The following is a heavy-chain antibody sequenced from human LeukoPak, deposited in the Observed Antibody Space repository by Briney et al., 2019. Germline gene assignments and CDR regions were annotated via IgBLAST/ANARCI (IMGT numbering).Heavy chain of an antibody. D-gene: IGHD5-24*01. CDR1: GGSISSYH. J-gene: IGHJ2*01. CDR2: VSYSGNT. CDR3: ARLLPPGYSAWYFDL. V-gene: IGHV4-59*08. Sequence: PSETLSLTCTVSGGSISSYHWSWIRQPPGKGLEWIGCVSYSGNTNYNPSLKSRVTMSVDTSKNQFSLKLSSVTAADTAVYYCARLLPPGYSAWYFDLWGRGTLVTVSS.